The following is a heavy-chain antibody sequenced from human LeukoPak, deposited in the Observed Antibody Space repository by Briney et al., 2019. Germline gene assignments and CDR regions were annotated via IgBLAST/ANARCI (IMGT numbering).Heavy chain of an antibody. V-gene: IGHV4-30-4*01. D-gene: IGHD3-16*02. Sequence: SQTLCLTCTVSGGSISSGVYYWSWIRQPPGKGLEWLGYIYYSGTTYYNPSLESRVTISVDTAKNQFSLKLSSVTAADTAVYYCARVSGGGVIGDYWGQGTPVTVSS. CDR3: ARVSGGGVIGDY. CDR1: GGSISSGVYY. J-gene: IGHJ4*02. CDR2: IYYSGTT.